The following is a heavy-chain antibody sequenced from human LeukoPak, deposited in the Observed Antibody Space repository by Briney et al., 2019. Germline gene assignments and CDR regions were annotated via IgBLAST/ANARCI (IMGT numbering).Heavy chain of an antibody. Sequence: PSETLSLTCTVSGGSVSSYYWSLIRQPAGKGLEWIGYIYYSGSTNYNPSLKSRVTISVDTSKNQFSLKLSSVTAADTAVYYCARAARPDVFDYWGQGTLVTVSS. CDR2: IYYSGST. CDR3: ARAARPDVFDY. J-gene: IGHJ4*02. V-gene: IGHV4-59*02. CDR1: GGSVSSYY. D-gene: IGHD6-6*01.